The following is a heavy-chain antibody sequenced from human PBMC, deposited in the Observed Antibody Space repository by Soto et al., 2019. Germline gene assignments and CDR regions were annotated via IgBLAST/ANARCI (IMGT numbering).Heavy chain of an antibody. CDR3: ARAVGPFDY. CDR2: IWYDGSNK. V-gene: IGHV3-33*01. CDR1: GFDFSTYG. Sequence: QVQLVESGGGVVQPGRSLSLTCAASGFDFSTYGMHWVRQAPGKGLEWVAVIWYDGSNKYYADSVKGRFTISRDNSRNTLYLQMSSLRAEDTAVYYCARAVGPFDYWGQGTLVTVSS. J-gene: IGHJ4*02. D-gene: IGHD2-2*01.